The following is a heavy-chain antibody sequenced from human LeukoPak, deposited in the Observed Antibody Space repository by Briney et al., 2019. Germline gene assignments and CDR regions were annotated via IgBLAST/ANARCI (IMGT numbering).Heavy chain of an antibody. D-gene: IGHD3-10*01. CDR3: AKVSLITMVRGVIRRVGYFDY. V-gene: IGHV3-23*01. J-gene: IGHJ4*02. CDR2: ISGSGGST. Sequence: PGGSLRLSCAASGFTFSSYAMSWVRQAPGKGLEWVSAISGSGGSTYYADSVKGRFTISRDNSKNTLYLQMNGLRAEDTAVYYCAKVSLITMVRGVIRRVGYFDYWGQGTLVTVSS. CDR1: GFTFSSYA.